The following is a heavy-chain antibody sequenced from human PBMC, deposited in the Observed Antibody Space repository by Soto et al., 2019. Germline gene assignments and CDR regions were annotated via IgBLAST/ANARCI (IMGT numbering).Heavy chain of an antibody. CDR3: ARHYYGSGSANWFDP. Sequence: PSETLSLTCTVSGGSISSYYWSWIRQPPGKGLEWIGYIYYSGSTNYNPSLKSRVTISVDTSKNQFSLKLSSVTAADTAVYYCARHYYGSGSANWFDPWGQGTLVTVSS. CDR1: GGSISSYY. V-gene: IGHV4-59*08. D-gene: IGHD3-10*01. J-gene: IGHJ5*02. CDR2: IYYSGST.